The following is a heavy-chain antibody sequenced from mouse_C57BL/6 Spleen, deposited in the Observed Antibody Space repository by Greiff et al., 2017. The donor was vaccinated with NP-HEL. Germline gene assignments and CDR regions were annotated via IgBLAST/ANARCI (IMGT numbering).Heavy chain of an antibody. D-gene: IGHD2-3*01. V-gene: IGHV1-54*01. CDR3: ARSNDGYYVYYAMDY. J-gene: IGHJ4*01. CDR2: INPGSGGT. CDR1: GYAFTNYL. Sequence: VKLMESGAELVRPGTSVKVSCKASGYAFTNYLIEWVKQRPGQGLEWIGVINPGSGGTNYNEKFKGKATLTADKSSSTAYMQLSSLTSEDSAVYFCARSNDGYYVYYAMDYWGQGTSVTVSS.